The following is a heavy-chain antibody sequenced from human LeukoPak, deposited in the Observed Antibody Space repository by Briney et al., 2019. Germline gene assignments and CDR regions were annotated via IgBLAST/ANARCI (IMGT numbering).Heavy chain of an antibody. V-gene: IGHV3-48*01. Sequence: GGSLRLSCAASGFTFSNSAMNWVRQAPGKGLEWVSYISSSSNTIYYADSVKGRFTISRDNAKNSLYLQMNSLRAEDTAVYYCARRTSRGFNYGYDFDYWGQGTLVTVSS. J-gene: IGHJ4*02. CDR3: ARRTSRGFNYGYDFDY. CDR2: ISSSSNTI. CDR1: GFTFSNSA. D-gene: IGHD5-18*01.